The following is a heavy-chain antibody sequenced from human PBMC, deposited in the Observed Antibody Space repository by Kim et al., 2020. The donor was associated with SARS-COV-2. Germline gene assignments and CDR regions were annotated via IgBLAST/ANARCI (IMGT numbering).Heavy chain of an antibody. V-gene: IGHV5-51*01. D-gene: IGHD1-26*01. Sequence: GESLKISCKASGYTFTDSWIAWVRQLPGKGLEWMGIIYPADSETRYSPAFQGQVTISADKSIRTAYLQWSSLKASDTALYFCARHGGALYSGNYYYFDYWGQGTLLTVSS. CDR3: ARHGGALYSGNYYYFDY. CDR2: IYPADSET. J-gene: IGHJ4*02. CDR1: GYTFTDSW.